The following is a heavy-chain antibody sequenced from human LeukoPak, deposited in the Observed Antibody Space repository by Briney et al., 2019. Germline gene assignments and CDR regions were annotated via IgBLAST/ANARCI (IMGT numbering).Heavy chain of an antibody. V-gene: IGHV3-74*01. CDR3: AREVPLLWFGELLYWFDP. CDR2: INSDGSST. J-gene: IGHJ5*02. Sequence: GGSLRLSCAASGLTFSSHWMHWVRQAPGKGLVWVSRINSDGSSTSYADSVKGRFTISRDNAKNTLYLQMNSLRAEDTAVYYCAREVPLLWFGELLYWFDPWGQGTLVTVSS. CDR1: GLTFSSHW. D-gene: IGHD3-10*01.